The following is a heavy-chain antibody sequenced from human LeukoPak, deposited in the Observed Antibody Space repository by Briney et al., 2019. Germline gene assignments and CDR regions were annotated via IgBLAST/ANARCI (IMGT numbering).Heavy chain of an antibody. D-gene: IGHD3-22*01. V-gene: IGHV3-53*01. CDR3: ARDGSYYDSSGSYYYFDY. CDR1: GSTVSSNY. Sequence: SGGSLRLSCAASGSTVSSNYMSWVRQAPGKGLEWVSVIYSGGSTYYADSVKGRFTISRDNSKNTLYLQMNSLRAEDTAVYYCARDGSYYDSSGSYYYFDYWGQGTLVTVSS. J-gene: IGHJ4*02. CDR2: IYSGGST.